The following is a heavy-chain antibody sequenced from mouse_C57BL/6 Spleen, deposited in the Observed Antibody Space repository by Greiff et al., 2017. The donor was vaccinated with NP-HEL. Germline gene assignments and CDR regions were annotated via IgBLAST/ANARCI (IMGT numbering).Heavy chain of an antibody. D-gene: IGHD2-1*01. V-gene: IGHV1-55*01. J-gene: IGHJ4*01. Sequence: QVQLQQSGAELVKPGASVKMSCKASGYTFTSYWITWVKQRPGQGLEWIGDIYPGSGSTNYNEKFKSKATLTVDTSSSTAYMQLSSLTSEDSAVYYCARELPHYAMDYWGQGTSVTVSS. CDR2: IYPGSGST. CDR3: ARELPHYAMDY. CDR1: GYTFTSYW.